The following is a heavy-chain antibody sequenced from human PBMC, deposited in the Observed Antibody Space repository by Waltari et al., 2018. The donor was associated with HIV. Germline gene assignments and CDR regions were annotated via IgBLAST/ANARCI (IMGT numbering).Heavy chain of an antibody. V-gene: IGHV3-30*14. D-gene: IGHD3-10*01. CDR2: ISKNGNTR. J-gene: IGHJ6*02. Sequence: VQLLQSGAGVGQPGGSLGLSCTASRLPFNNSNNFTTYNVHWVNRTTGQEREWVAVISKNGNTRYTEESVKGRFTVSRDNSKHTVYFEMNNLRIDDTAQYYCARRSLLGLDVWGQGTTVIVSS. CDR1: RLPFNNSNNFTTYN. CDR3: ARRSLLGLDV.